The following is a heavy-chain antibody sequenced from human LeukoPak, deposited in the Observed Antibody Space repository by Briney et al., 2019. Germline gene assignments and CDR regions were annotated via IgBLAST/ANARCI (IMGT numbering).Heavy chain of an antibody. V-gene: IGHV3-23*01. D-gene: IGHD2-21*02. CDR1: GFTFSTDA. CDR3: ARGGIIMTAISGQLGVYDN. J-gene: IGHJ4*02. CDR2: ISGVDAST. Sequence: GGSLRLSCTASGFTFSTDAMSWVRQAPGKGLEWVSSISGVDASTYYADSVKGRFAISRDNSKNTVYLEMNSLRAEDTAIYSCARGGIIMTAISGQLGVYDNWGQGTLVTVSS.